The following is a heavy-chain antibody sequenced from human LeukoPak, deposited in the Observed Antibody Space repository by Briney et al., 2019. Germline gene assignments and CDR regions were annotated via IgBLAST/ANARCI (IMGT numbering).Heavy chain of an antibody. CDR1: GSTFSSYG. Sequence: PGGSLRLSCAASGSTFSSYGMHWVRQAPGKGLEWVAVIWYDGSNKYYADSVKGRFTISRDNSKNTLYLQMNSLRSEDTAVYYFAVLGYCSGGSCYSTNHFDYWGQGTLVTVSS. D-gene: IGHD2-15*01. V-gene: IGHV3-33*01. CDR3: AVLGYCSGGSCYSTNHFDY. CDR2: IWYDGSNK. J-gene: IGHJ4*02.